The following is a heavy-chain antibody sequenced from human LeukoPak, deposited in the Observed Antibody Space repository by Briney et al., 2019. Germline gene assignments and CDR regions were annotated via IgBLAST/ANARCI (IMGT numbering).Heavy chain of an antibody. V-gene: IGHV3-43*02. CDR2: ISGDGGST. Sequence: PGGSLRLSCAASGFTFDDYAMHWVRQAPGKGLEWVSLISGDGGSTYYADSVKGRFTISRDNSENSLYLQMNSLRTEDTALYYCAKDIGSVLRYFDWLRNYYYYYGMDVWGQGTTVTVSS. D-gene: IGHD3-9*01. J-gene: IGHJ6*02. CDR3: AKDIGSVLRYFDWLRNYYYYYGMDV. CDR1: GFTFDDYA.